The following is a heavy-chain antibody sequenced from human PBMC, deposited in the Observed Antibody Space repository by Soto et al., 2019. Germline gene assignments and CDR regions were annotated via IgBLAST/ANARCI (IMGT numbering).Heavy chain of an antibody. CDR2: IYYSGST. CDR1: GGSISSYY. V-gene: IGHV4-59*01. Sequence: SETLSLTCTVSGGSISSYYWSWIRQPPGKGLEWIGYIYYSGSTNYNPSLKSRVTISVDTSKNQFSLKLSSVTAADTAVYYCASFGIVDTAMVTKRIFDYWGQGTLVTVSS. CDR3: ASFGIVDTAMVTKRIFDY. J-gene: IGHJ4*02. D-gene: IGHD5-18*01.